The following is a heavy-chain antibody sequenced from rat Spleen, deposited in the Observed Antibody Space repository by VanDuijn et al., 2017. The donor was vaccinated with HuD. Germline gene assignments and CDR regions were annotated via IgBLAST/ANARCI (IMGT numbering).Heavy chain of an antibody. D-gene: IGHD1-7*01. V-gene: IGHV5-58*01. Sequence: EVQLVETGGGLVQPGKSLKLSCVASGFTFSRYWMYWVRQAPGKGLEWVSSVSNDGGNTYYPDSVKGRFTISRNNAENIGSLQMNSLKSEETATYYCAVAGYGYWGQGVMVTVSS. CDR1: GFTFSRYW. J-gene: IGHJ2*01. CDR2: VSNDGGNT. CDR3: AVAGYGY.